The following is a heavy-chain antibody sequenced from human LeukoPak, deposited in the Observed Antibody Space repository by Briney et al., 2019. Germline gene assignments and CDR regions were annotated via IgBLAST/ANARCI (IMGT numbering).Heavy chain of an antibody. Sequence: SETLSFTCTVSGGSISSSSYYWGWIRRPPGKGLEWIGSIYYSGSTYYNPSLKSRVTISVDTSKNQFSLKLSSVTAADTAVYYCARTYYDSSGYPDYWGQGTLVTVSS. V-gene: IGHV4-39*07. CDR1: GGSISSSSYY. D-gene: IGHD3-22*01. CDR2: IYYSGST. J-gene: IGHJ4*02. CDR3: ARTYYDSSGYPDY.